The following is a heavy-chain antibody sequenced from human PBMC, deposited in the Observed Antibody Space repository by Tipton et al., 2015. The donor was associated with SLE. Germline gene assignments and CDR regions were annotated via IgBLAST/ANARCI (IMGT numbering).Heavy chain of an antibody. CDR3: ARTQYTFGGVIAPFDY. Sequence: TLSLTCTVSGGSISSSSYYWSWIRQPAGKGLEWIGRIYASGSTNYNPSLKSRLTISVDTSKNQFSLKLSSVTAADTAVYYCARTQYTFGGVIAPFDYWGQGTLVTVSS. J-gene: IGHJ4*02. CDR2: IYASGST. CDR1: GGSISSSSYY. D-gene: IGHD3-16*02. V-gene: IGHV4-61*02.